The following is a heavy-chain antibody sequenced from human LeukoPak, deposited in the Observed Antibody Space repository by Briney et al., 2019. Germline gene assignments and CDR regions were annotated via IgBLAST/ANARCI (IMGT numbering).Heavy chain of an antibody. D-gene: IGHD5-18*01. CDR2: IDAGNGNT. Sequence: ASVKVSCKASGYTFTSYAMHWVRQAPGQRLEWMGWIDAGNGNTKYSQKFQGRVTITRDTSASTAYMELSSLRSEDTAVYYCARDRDFTHTAMAPNLDYWGQGTLVTVSS. CDR3: ARDRDFTHTAMAPNLDY. CDR1: GYTFTSYA. V-gene: IGHV1-3*01. J-gene: IGHJ4*02.